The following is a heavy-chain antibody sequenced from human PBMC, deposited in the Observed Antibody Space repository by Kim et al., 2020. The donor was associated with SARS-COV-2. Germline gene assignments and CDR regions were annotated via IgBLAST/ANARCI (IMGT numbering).Heavy chain of an antibody. V-gene: IGHV3-73*01. CDR1: GFTFSGSA. CDR2: IRSKANSYAT. Sequence: GGSLRLSCAASGFTFSGSAMHWVRQASGKGLEWVGRIRSKANSYATSYAASVKGRFTISRDDSKNTAYLQMNSLKTEDTAVYYCTRRHWDYYDSSGGYGWGQGTLVTVSS. D-gene: IGHD3-22*01. CDR3: TRRHWDYYDSSGGYG. J-gene: IGHJ4*02.